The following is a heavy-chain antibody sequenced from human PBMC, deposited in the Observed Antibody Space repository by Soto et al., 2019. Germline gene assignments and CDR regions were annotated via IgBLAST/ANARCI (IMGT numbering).Heavy chain of an antibody. V-gene: IGHV1-18*01. D-gene: IGHD4-17*01. CDR3: AGGGTYGDYVGY. CDR1: GYTFMNYG. J-gene: IGHJ4*02. Sequence: QVQLVQSGAEVKKPGASVKVSCKASGYTFMNYGISWVRQAPGQGLEWMGWINAHSGNTNYAQKLQGRVTMTRDTSTSTAYMELRSLGSDDTAGYFCAGGGTYGDYVGYWGQGTLVTVSS. CDR2: INAHSGNT.